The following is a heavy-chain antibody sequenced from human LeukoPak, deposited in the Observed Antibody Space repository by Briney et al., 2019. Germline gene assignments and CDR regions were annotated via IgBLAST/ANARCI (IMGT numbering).Heavy chain of an antibody. CDR1: GLTFSSTA. CDR2: ISYDGSNK. Sequence: GGSLRLSCVASGLTFSSTAMSWVRQTPGKGLEWVAVISYDGSNKYYADSVKGRFTISRDNSKNTLYLQMNSLRAEDTAVYYCAKAWGDIVLVPAENWFDPWGQGTLVTVSS. CDR3: AKAWGDIVLVPAENWFDP. J-gene: IGHJ5*02. V-gene: IGHV3-30*18. D-gene: IGHD2-2*01.